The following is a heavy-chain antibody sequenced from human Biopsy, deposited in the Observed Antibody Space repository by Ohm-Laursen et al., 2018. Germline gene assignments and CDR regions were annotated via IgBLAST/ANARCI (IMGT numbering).Heavy chain of an antibody. V-gene: IGHV3-7*04. D-gene: IGHD3-22*01. Sequence: GTLSLTCAASGFPFTGFSMDWVRQAPGKGLEWVANIQKDGNGKYYVDSVKGRFTISRDNDKNSLSLQMTNLRAEDTAVYYCARGSHYYDGSGFYSFDNWGQGTLVTVSS. CDR3: ARGSHYYDGSGFYSFDN. CDR1: GFPFTGFS. CDR2: IQKDGNGK. J-gene: IGHJ4*02.